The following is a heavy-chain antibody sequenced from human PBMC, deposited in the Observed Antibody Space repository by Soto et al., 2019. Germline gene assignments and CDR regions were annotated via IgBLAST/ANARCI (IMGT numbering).Heavy chain of an antibody. CDR1: GGTFGSYA. J-gene: IGHJ3*02. CDR2: TIPIFGTA. Sequence: ASVKVSCKASGGTFGSYAISWVRQAPGQGLEWMGGTIPIFGTANYAQKFQGRVTITADESTSTAYMELSSLRSEDTAVYYCARYDSSGYYYGDAFDIWGQGTMVTVSS. CDR3: ARYDSSGYYYGDAFDI. V-gene: IGHV1-69*13. D-gene: IGHD3-22*01.